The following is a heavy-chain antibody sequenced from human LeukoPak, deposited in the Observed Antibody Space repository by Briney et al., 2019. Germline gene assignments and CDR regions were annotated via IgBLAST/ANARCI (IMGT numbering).Heavy chain of an antibody. J-gene: IGHJ4*02. CDR1: GFTSDDYV. Sequence: GRSLRLSCAASGFTSDDYVMNWVRQAPGKGLEWVSSISWNSGYIAYADSVKGRFTISRDNAKNYLYLQMNNLRTEDTALYFCAKALFEGEFDYWGQGTQVTVSS. V-gene: IGHV3-9*02. D-gene: IGHD3-16*01. CDR3: AKALFEGEFDY. CDR2: ISWNSGYI.